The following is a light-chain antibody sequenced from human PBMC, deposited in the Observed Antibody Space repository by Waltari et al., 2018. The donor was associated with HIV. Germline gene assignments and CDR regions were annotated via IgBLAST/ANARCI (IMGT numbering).Light chain of an antibody. V-gene: IGLV7-46*01. CDR1: TRAVTSGDS. CDR2: DTS. Sequence: QAVVTQVTSFTVSPGVTVTLTCASSTRAVTSGDSPYWFQQNPGQAPRTLIFDTSNKHSWTPARFSGSLLGGKAALTLSGAQPEDEAEYYCLLSYSGARIFGGGTKLTVL. J-gene: IGLJ2*01. CDR3: LLSYSGARI.